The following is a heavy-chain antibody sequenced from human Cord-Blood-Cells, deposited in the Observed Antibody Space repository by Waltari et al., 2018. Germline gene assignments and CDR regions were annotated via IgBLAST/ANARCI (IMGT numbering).Heavy chain of an antibody. CDR1: GDSVSSNSAA. CDR3: ARDHCSSTSCYNYWYFDL. V-gene: IGHV6-1*01. D-gene: IGHD2-2*02. CDR2: TYYRSKWYN. J-gene: IGHJ2*01. Sequence: QVQLQQSGPGLVKPSQTLSLTCAISGDSVSSNSAAWNWIRQSPSRGIEWLGRTYYRSKWYNDYAVSVKSRITINPDTSKNQFSLQLNSVTPEDTAVYYCARDHCSSTSCYNYWYFDLWGRGTLVTVSS.